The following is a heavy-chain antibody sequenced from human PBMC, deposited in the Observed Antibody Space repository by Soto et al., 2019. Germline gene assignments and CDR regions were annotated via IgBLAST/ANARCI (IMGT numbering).Heavy chain of an antibody. CDR1: GFTFDDYA. J-gene: IGHJ4*02. CDR3: AKGARTAAGTWYFDY. D-gene: IGHD6-13*01. CDR2: ISWNSGSI. Sequence: GGSLRLSCAASGFTFDDYAMHWVRQAPGKGLEWVSGISWNSGSIGYADSVKGRFTISRDNAKNSLYLQMNSLRAEDAAFYYCAKGARTAAGTWYFDYWGQGTLVTVSS. V-gene: IGHV3-9*01.